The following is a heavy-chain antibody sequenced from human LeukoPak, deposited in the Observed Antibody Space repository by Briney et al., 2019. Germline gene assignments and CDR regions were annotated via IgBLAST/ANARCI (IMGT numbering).Heavy chain of an antibody. CDR3: AKDLAGSGSYSFDY. D-gene: IGHD1-26*01. Sequence: GGSLRLSCAASGFTFSNYDMNWVRQAPGRGLEWVSAISGSGGSTYYADSVKGRFTISRDNSKNTLYLKMNRLRAEATAVYYCAKDLAGSGSYSFDYWGQGTLVTVSS. CDR2: ISGSGGST. V-gene: IGHV3-23*01. CDR1: GFTFSNYD. J-gene: IGHJ4*02.